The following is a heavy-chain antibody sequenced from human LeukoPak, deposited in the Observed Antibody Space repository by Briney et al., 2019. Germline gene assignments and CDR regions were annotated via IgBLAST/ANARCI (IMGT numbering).Heavy chain of an antibody. Sequence: GGSLRLSCAASGFTFSSYAMTWVRQAPGKGLEWVSVINVGGDSSQYADSVKGRFTISRDNSKNTLYLQMNSLRAEDTAVYYCARDVTIDYWGQGTLVTVSS. D-gene: IGHD1-1*01. CDR2: INVGGDSS. CDR3: ARDVTIDY. J-gene: IGHJ4*02. V-gene: IGHV3-23*01. CDR1: GFTFSSYA.